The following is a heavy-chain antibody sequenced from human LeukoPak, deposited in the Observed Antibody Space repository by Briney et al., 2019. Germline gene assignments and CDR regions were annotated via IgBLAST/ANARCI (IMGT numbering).Heavy chain of an antibody. CDR2: INWNGGST. J-gene: IGHJ6*02. CDR3: AKTKATPYYYGMDV. CDR1: GFTFDDYG. V-gene: IGHV3-20*04. Sequence: GGSLRLSCAASGFTFDDYGMSWVRQAPGKGLEWVSGINWNGGSTGYADSVKGRFTISRDNAKNTLYLQMNSLRAEDTAVYYCAKTKATPYYYGMDVWGQGTTVTVSS. D-gene: IGHD2-15*01.